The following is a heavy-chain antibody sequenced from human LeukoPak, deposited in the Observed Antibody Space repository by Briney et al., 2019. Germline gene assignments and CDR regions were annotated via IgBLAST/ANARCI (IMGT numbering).Heavy chain of an antibody. D-gene: IGHD3-10*01. Sequence: PSETLSLTCTVSGGSISSGGYSWSWIRQHPGKGLEWIGYIYYSGSTYYNPSLKSRVTIPVDTSKNQFSLKLSSVTAADTAVYYCAGANYGSGSYYPNLFDYWGQGTLVTVSS. CDR1: GGSISSGGYS. J-gene: IGHJ4*02. CDR3: AGANYGSGSYYPNLFDY. CDR2: IYYSGST. V-gene: IGHV4-31*03.